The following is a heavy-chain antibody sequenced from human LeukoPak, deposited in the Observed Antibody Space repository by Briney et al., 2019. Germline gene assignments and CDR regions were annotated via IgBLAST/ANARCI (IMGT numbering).Heavy chain of an antibody. CDR3: ARDYNYGGIN. D-gene: IGHD3-10*01. J-gene: IGHJ4*02. Sequence: ASVKVSCKASGGTFSSYAISWVRQAPGQGPEWMGGIIPIFGTANYAQKFQGRVTITTDESTSTAYMELSSLRSEDTAVYYCARDYNYGGINWGQGTLVTVSS. V-gene: IGHV1-69*05. CDR1: GGTFSSYA. CDR2: IIPIFGTA.